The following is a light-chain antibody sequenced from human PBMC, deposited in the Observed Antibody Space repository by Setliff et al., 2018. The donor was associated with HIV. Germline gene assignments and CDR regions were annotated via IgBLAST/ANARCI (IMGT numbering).Light chain of an antibody. CDR2: SNT. J-gene: IGLJ1*01. CDR3: ASWDNSLNGSYV. V-gene: IGLV1-44*01. Sequence: QSVLTQPPSASGTPGQRVTISRSGSSSNIGSNTVNWYQQLPGTSPKLLIYSNTQRPSGVPDRFSGSKSGTSASLAISRLQAEDEADYYCASWDNSLNGSYVFGTGTRSPS. CDR1: SSNIGSNT.